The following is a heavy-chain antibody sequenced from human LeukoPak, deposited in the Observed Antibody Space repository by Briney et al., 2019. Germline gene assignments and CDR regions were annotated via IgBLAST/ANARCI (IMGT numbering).Heavy chain of an antibody. J-gene: IGHJ5*02. CDR1: GGSISSSTYN. CDR2: FSYGGST. D-gene: IGHD1-1*01. Sequence: SETLSLTCTVSGGSISSSTYNWGWIRQPPGKGLEWIGSFSYGGSTNYNPSLKSRVTISVDTSKNQLSLTLSSVAAADTAVYYCATETSRRLPFKFDPWGQGTLVTVSS. V-gene: IGHV4-39*01. CDR3: ATETSRRLPFKFDP.